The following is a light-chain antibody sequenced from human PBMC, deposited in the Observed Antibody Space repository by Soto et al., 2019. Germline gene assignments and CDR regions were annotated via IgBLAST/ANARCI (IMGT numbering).Light chain of an antibody. Sequence: EIVLTQSPATLSLSPWERATLSCRASQSVSSYLAWYQQKPGQAPRLLIYDASNRATGIPARFSGSGSGTDFTLTISRLEPEDFAVYYCQQYGSSPPLSFGGGTKVDIK. CDR3: QQYGSSPPLS. J-gene: IGKJ4*01. CDR1: QSVSSY. V-gene: IGKV3-20*01. CDR2: DAS.